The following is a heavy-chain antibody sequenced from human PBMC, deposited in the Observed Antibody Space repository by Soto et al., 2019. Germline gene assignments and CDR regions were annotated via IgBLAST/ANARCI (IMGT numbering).Heavy chain of an antibody. J-gene: IGHJ3*02. Sequence: PSETLSLTCTVSGGSISSSSYYWGWIRQPPGKGLERIGSIYYSGSTYYNPSLKSRVTISVDTSKNQFSLKLSSVTAADTAVYYCARRLGGYDFWSGYYPWAFDIWGQGTMVTVSS. CDR2: IYYSGST. CDR1: GGSISSSSYY. V-gene: IGHV4-39*01. CDR3: ARRLGGYDFWSGYYPWAFDI. D-gene: IGHD3-3*01.